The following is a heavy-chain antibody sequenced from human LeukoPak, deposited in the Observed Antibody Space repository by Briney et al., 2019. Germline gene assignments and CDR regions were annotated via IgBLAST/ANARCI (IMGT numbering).Heavy chain of an antibody. Sequence: GGSLRLSCAASGFTFSTYWMNWVRQAPGKGLEWVANIKQDGSEKYYVDSVKGRFTLSRDSAKNSLYLQMNSLRAEDTAVYYCARAEWSNWYFDLWGRGTLVTVSS. CDR3: ARAEWSNWYFDL. CDR2: IKQDGSEK. CDR1: GFTFSTYW. J-gene: IGHJ2*01. D-gene: IGHD3-3*01. V-gene: IGHV3-7*03.